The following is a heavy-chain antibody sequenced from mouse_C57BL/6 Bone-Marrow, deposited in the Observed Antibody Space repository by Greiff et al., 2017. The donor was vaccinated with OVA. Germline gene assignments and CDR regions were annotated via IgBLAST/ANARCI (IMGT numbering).Heavy chain of an antibody. CDR2: ISDGGSYT. CDR3: ARGGPTIVTTWYFDV. D-gene: IGHD2-5*01. V-gene: IGHV5-4*03. J-gene: IGHJ1*03. Sequence: DVKLVESGGGLVKPGGSLKLSCAASGFTFSSYAMSWVRQTPEKRLEWVATISDGGSYTYYPDNVKGRFTISRDNAKNNLYLQMSHLKSEDTAMYYGARGGPTIVTTWYFDVWGTGTTVTVSS. CDR1: GFTFSSYA.